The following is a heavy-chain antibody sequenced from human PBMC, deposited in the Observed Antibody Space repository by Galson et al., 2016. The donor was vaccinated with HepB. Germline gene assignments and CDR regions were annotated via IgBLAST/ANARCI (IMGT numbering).Heavy chain of an antibody. D-gene: IGHD3-10*01. V-gene: IGHV2-5*02. CDR2: IYWDGDK. CDR1: GFSLSTTGVD. CDR3: AHRRTSADYGSGRDHYFDY. Sequence: PALVKPTQTLTLTCIFSGFSLSTTGVDVGWMRQPPGKTLEWLAHIYWDGDKRYSPSLKSRLTITKDTSKNQVVLTLTNMDPVDTATYYCAHRRTSADYGSGRDHYFDYWARGPWSPSPQ. J-gene: IGHJ4*02.